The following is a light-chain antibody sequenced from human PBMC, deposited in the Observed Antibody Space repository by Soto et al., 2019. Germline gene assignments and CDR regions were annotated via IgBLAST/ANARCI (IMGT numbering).Light chain of an antibody. CDR3: SSYAGSNNVL. J-gene: IGLJ2*01. CDR1: SSDVGDYNF. V-gene: IGLV2-8*01. CDR2: EVS. Sequence: QSALTQPPSASGSPGQSVTISCTGTSSDVGDYNFVSWYQQHPGKAPKLMIYEVSKRPSGVPHRFSGSMSGNTASLTVSGLQAEDEADYYCSSYAGSNNVLFGGGTKLTVL.